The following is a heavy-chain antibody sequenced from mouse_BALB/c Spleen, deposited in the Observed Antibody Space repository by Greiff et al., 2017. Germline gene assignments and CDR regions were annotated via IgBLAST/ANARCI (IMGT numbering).Heavy chain of an antibody. Sequence: EVNVVESGGGLVKPGGSLKLSCAASGFTFSSYAMSWVRQTPEKRLEWVASISSGGSTYYPDSVKGRFTISRDNARNILYLQMSSLRSEDTAMYYCAREGYYYGSSPYFDYWGQGTTLTVSS. CDR3: AREGYYYGSSPYFDY. CDR1: GFTFSSYA. V-gene: IGHV5-6-5*01. CDR2: ISSGGST. J-gene: IGHJ2*01. D-gene: IGHD1-1*01.